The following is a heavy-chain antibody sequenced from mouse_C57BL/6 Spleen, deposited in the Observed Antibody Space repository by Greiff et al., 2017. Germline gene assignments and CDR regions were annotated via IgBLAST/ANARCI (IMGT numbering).Heavy chain of an antibody. CDR1: GYTFTDYY. J-gene: IGHJ2*01. V-gene: IGHV1-26*01. CDR2: INPNNGGT. D-gene: IGHD1-1*01. CDR3: ASGIITRDY. Sequence: EVQLQQSGPELVKPGASVKISCKASGYTFTDYYMNWVKQSHGKSLEWIGDINPNNGGTSYNQKFKGKATLTVDKSSSTAYMELRSLTSEDSAVYYCASGIITRDYWGQGTTLTVSS.